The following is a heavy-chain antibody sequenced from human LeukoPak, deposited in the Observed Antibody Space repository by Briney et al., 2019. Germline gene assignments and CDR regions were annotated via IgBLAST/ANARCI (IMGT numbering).Heavy chain of an antibody. Sequence: SETLSLTYTVSGYSISSGYYWGWIRQPPGKGLEWIASIYHSGSTYYNSSLKSRVTMSVDTSKNQFSLKLSSVTAADTAVYYCAREPYYYESSGSTAPWGQGTLVTVSS. CDR3: AREPYYYESSGSTAP. D-gene: IGHD3-22*01. CDR1: GYSISSGYY. J-gene: IGHJ5*02. V-gene: IGHV4-38-2*02. CDR2: IYHSGST.